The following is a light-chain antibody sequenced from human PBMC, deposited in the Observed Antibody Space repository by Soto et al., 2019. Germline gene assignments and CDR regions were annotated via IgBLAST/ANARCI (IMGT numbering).Light chain of an antibody. CDR1: SSDVGGYNY. CDR2: EVS. CDR3: SSYTTSSTLVV. Sequence: QSALTQPASVSGSPGQSITISCTGTSSDVGGYNYVSWYLQHPGKAPKLIIYEVSHRPSGVSDRFSGSKSGNTASLTISGLQAADEADYYCSSYTTSSTLVVFGGGTKLTVL. V-gene: IGLV2-14*01. J-gene: IGLJ2*01.